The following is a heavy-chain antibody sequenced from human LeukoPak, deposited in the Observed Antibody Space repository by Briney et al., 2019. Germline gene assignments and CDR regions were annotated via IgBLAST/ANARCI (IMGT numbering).Heavy chain of an antibody. V-gene: IGHV1-2*02. CDR1: GYTFTSYG. Sequence: ASVRVSCKASGYTFTSYGISWVRQAPGQGLEWMGWINPNSGGTNYAQKFQGRVTMTRDTSISTAYMELSRLRSDDTAVYYCARDRYSGSYESDYWGQGTLVTVSS. D-gene: IGHD1-26*01. CDR2: INPNSGGT. J-gene: IGHJ4*02. CDR3: ARDRYSGSYESDY.